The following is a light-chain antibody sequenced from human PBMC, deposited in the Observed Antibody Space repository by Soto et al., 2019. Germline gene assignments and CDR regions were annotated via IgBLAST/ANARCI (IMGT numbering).Light chain of an antibody. CDR3: QQRGT. J-gene: IGKJ1*01. CDR1: QSISSW. Sequence: DIQMTQSPSTLSASVGDRVTITCRASQSISSWLAWYQQKPGKAPKLLIYKASSLESGVPSRFSGSGSGTEFNLTISSLQPDDFATYYCQQRGTFDQGTKVEIK. CDR2: KAS. V-gene: IGKV1-5*03.